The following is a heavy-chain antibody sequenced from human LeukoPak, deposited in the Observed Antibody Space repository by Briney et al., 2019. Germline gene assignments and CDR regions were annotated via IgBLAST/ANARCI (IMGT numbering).Heavy chain of an antibody. J-gene: IGHJ5*02. Sequence: PSETLSLTCAVSGGSISSYYWSWIRQPAGKGLEWIGRIYTSGSTNYNPSLKSRVAMSVDTSKNQFSLKLSSVTAADTAVYYCARDREDCSSTSCYGIRFDPWGQGTLVTVSS. D-gene: IGHD2-2*01. CDR1: GGSISSYY. CDR2: IYTSGST. CDR3: ARDREDCSSTSCYGIRFDP. V-gene: IGHV4-4*07.